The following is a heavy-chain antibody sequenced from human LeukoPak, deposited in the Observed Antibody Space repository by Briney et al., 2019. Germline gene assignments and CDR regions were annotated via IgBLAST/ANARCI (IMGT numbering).Heavy chain of an antibody. D-gene: IGHD3-22*01. V-gene: IGHV3-21*01. CDR3: ASSFDNSGYYEYYFEY. CDR2: IRSGSSYI. CDR1: GFTFSSYR. Sequence: PGGSLRLSCAASGFTFSSYRMNWVRQAPGKGLEWVSSIRSGSSYIYYADSVKGRFTISRDNAKKSLYLQMNSLRAEDTAVYYCASSFDNSGYYEYYFEYWGQGALVTVSS. J-gene: IGHJ4*02.